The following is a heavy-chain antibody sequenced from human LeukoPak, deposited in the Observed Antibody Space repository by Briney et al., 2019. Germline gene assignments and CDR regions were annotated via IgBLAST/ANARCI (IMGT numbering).Heavy chain of an antibody. CDR2: ISYDGSNK. Sequence: GGSLRLSCAASGFTFSSYAMHWVRQAPGKGLEWVAVISYDGSNKYYADSVKGRSTISRDNSKNTLYLQMNSLRAEDTAVYYCAREKIAAAGTGDYWGQGTLVTVSS. CDR3: AREKIAAAGTGDY. CDR1: GFTFSSYA. J-gene: IGHJ4*02. V-gene: IGHV3-30*04. D-gene: IGHD6-13*01.